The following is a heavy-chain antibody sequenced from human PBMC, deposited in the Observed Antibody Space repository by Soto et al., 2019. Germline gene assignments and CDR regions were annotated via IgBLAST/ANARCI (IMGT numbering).Heavy chain of an antibody. CDR1: GGTFSSYG. D-gene: IGHD2-15*01. Sequence: SVKVSCKASGGTFSSYGISWVRQAPGQGLEWMGGIISIFGTANYAQKLQGRVTITADESTSTAYMELSSLRSDDTAVYYCARNGYGGGSGQNYYYGMDVWGQGTTVTVSS. CDR3: ARNGYGGGSGQNYYYGMDV. V-gene: IGHV1-69*13. J-gene: IGHJ6*02. CDR2: IISIFGTA.